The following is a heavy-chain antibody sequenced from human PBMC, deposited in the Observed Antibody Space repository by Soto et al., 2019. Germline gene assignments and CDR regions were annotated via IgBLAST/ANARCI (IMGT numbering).Heavy chain of an antibody. CDR3: ARARPNANWFDP. Sequence: ASVKVSCKASGYTFTSYYIHWVRPAHGQGLEWMGIINPSGGSTSYAQKFQGRVTMTRDTSTSTVYMELSSLRSEDTAVYYCARARPNANWFDPWGQGTLVTVSS. V-gene: IGHV1-46*01. J-gene: IGHJ5*02. CDR1: GYTFTSYY. CDR2: INPSGGST.